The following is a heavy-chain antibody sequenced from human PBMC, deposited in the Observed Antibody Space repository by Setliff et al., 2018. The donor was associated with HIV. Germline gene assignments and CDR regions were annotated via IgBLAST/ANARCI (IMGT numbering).Heavy chain of an antibody. V-gene: IGHV4-39*07. D-gene: IGHD2-2*01. CDR1: GVSINRTDHY. CDR2: VSRSGST. Sequence: PSETLSLTCSVSGVSINRTDHYWGWIRQSPGKRLEWIGSVSRSGSTYYNPSLKSRVTISVDTSKNQFSLKLSSVTAADTAVYYCASSRGHSAAPNEFFDYWGQGTLVTVSS. J-gene: IGHJ4*02. CDR3: ASSRGHSAAPNEFFDY.